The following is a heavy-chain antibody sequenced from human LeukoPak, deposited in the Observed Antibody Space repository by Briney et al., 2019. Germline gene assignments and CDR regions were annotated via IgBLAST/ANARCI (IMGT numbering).Heavy chain of an antibody. J-gene: IGHJ3*02. CDR2: INHSGST. Sequence: SETLSLTCAVYGGSFSGYYWSWIRQPPGKGLEWIGEINHSGSTNYNPSLKSRVTISVDTSKNQFSLKLSSVTAADTAVYYCARGLGAFDIWGQGSMVTVSS. CDR3: ARGLGAFDI. CDR1: GGSFSGYY. V-gene: IGHV4-34*01.